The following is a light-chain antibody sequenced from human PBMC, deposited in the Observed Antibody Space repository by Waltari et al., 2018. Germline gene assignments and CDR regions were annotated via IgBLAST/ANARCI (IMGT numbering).Light chain of an antibody. CDR1: QSISNY. CDR3: QQSYNAPYT. CDR2: VAS. V-gene: IGKV1-39*01. J-gene: IGKJ2*01. Sequence: DIQMTQSPSSLPASVGDRVTITCRSSQSISNYLNWYQHKPGKAPNLLVYVASNLQRGVPSRFSGSGSETDFTLTISSLQLEDFATYYCQQSYNAPYTFGQGTNVEIK.